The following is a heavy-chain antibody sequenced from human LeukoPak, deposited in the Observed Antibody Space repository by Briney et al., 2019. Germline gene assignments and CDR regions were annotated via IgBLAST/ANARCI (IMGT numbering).Heavy chain of an antibody. CDR1: GGSISSGGYY. D-gene: IGHD3-10*01. CDR2: IYHSGST. CDR3: ARQGAMVRGKSAFDI. Sequence: PSQTLSLTCTVSGGSISSGGYYWSWIRQPPGKGLEWIGYIYHSGSTNYNPSLKSRVTISVDTSKNQFSLKLSSVTAADTAVYYCARQGAMVRGKSAFDIWGQGTMVTVSS. V-gene: IGHV4-30-2*01. J-gene: IGHJ3*02.